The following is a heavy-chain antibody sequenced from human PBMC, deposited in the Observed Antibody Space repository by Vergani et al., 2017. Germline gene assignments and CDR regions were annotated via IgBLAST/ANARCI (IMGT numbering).Heavy chain of an antibody. Sequence: QVQLVQSGAEVKKPGSSVKVSCKASGGTFSSYTISWVRQAPGQGLEWMGIINPSGGSTSYGQKFQGRVTMTRDTSTSTVYMELSSLRSEDTAVYYCARDSRYCSSTSCYVGRDWFDPWGQGTLVTVSS. J-gene: IGHJ5*02. CDR3: ARDSRYCSSTSCYVGRDWFDP. D-gene: IGHD2-2*01. CDR1: GGTFSSYT. V-gene: IGHV1-46*01. CDR2: INPSGGST.